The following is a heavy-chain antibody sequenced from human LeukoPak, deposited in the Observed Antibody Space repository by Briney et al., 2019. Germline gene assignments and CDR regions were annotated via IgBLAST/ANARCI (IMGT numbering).Heavy chain of an antibody. D-gene: IGHD5-12*01. CDR3: AKDRSSGYDSMDY. V-gene: IGHV3-9*01. CDR1: GFTFDDYA. CDR2: ISWNSGSI. Sequence: PGGSLRLSCAASGFTFDDYAMHWVRQAPGKGLEWVSGISWNSGSIGYADSVKGRFTISRDNAKNSLYLQMNSLRAEDTALYYCAKDRSSGYDSMDYWGQGTLVTVSS. J-gene: IGHJ4*02.